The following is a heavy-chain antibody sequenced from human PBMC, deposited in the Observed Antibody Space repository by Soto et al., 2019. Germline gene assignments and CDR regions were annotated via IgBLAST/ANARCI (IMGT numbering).Heavy chain of an antibody. CDR3: ARGENDAFDI. Sequence: EEQLVESGGGLVQPGGSLGLSCAASGFTLSSNYMSWVRQAPGKGPEWVSVIYSGGSIYYADSVKGRFTISRHNSKNTLYLQMNNLRTEDTAVYYCARGENDAFDIWGPGTMVTVSS. CDR2: IYSGGSI. J-gene: IGHJ3*02. CDR1: GFTLSSNY. V-gene: IGHV3-53*04.